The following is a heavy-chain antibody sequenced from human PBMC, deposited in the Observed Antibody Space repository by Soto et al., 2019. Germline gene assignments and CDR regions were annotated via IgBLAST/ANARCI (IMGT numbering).Heavy chain of an antibody. V-gene: IGHV5-51*01. J-gene: IGHJ1*01. CDR3: ARAHISSEISMPKTFHH. Sequence: PGESLKISCKASGYSFNSYWIGWVRQMPGKGLEWMGVIFPDDSNTRYSPSFQGQVTISADKSITTAYLQWNSLKATDTALYYCARAHISSEISMPKTFHHWGPGTLFTVSS. CDR1: GYSFNSYW. D-gene: IGHD2-2*01. CDR2: IFPDDSNT.